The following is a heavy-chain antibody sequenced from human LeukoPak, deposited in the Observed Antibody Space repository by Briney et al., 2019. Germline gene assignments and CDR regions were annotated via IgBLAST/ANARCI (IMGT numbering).Heavy chain of an antibody. CDR3: AKRNYGYQDY. Sequence: QPGGSLRLSCAASGFTFSSYEMNWVRQAPGKGLEWVSYISSSGSTIYYADSVKGRFTISRDNSKNTLYLQMNSLRVEDTAFYFCAKRNYGYQDYWGQGTLVTVSS. V-gene: IGHV3-48*03. CDR2: ISSSGSTI. D-gene: IGHD4-11*01. J-gene: IGHJ4*02. CDR1: GFTFSSYE.